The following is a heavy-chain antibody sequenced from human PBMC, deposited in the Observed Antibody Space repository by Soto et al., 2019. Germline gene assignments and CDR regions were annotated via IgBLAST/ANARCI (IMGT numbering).Heavy chain of an antibody. V-gene: IGHV1-2*02. Sequence: ASVKVSCKASGYTFTGYYLHWVRQAPGQDLEWMGWINPNSGMTNSAQKFQGRVTMTTDTSTSTAYMELRSLRSDDTAVYYCARDYYESSGYYFGDYYFDYWGQGTLVTVSS. CDR2: INPNSGMT. J-gene: IGHJ4*02. CDR3: ARDYYESSGYYFGDYYFDY. D-gene: IGHD3-22*01. CDR1: GYTFTGYY.